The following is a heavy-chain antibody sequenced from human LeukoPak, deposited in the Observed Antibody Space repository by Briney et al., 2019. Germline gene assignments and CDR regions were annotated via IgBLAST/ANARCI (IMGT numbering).Heavy chain of an antibody. CDR3: ARGRSVWYFRWFDP. J-gene: IGHJ5*02. D-gene: IGHD6-13*01. CDR1: GGSFSGYY. Sequence: SETLSLTCAVYGGSFSGYYWSWIRQPPGKGLEWIGEINHSGSTNYNPSLKSRVTISVDTSKNHFSLKLSSVTAADTAVYYCARGRSVWYFRWFDPWGQGTLVTVSS. CDR2: INHSGST. V-gene: IGHV4-34*01.